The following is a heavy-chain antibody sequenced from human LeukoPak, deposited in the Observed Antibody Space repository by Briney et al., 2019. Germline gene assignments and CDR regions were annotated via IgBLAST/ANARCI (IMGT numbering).Heavy chain of an antibody. CDR2: INPGYGAT. J-gene: IGHJ4*02. Sequence: ASVKVSCKASGYSLSDYHLHWVRQAPGQGLEWMGDINPGYGATKYAQKFQGRVTMTRDTSISTVYMDLSGLTPDDTAVYYCARDPQYTFGYPTYDCWGQGTLVTVSS. CDR3: ARDPQYTFGYPTYDC. CDR1: GYSLSDYH. D-gene: IGHD2-2*03. V-gene: IGHV1-2*02.